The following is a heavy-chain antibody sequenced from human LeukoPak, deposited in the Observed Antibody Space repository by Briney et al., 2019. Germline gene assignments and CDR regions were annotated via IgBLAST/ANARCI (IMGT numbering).Heavy chain of an antibody. Sequence: SETLSLTCTVSGYYISRGFYWGWIRQPPGKGLEWIGNIYHSGNTYHNPSLKSRVTMSIDTSKNQFSLRLRSVTAADTAVYHCARNIRNYFDYWGQGTLVTVSS. CDR2: IYHSGNT. V-gene: IGHV4-38-2*02. CDR3: ARNIRNYFDY. D-gene: IGHD2/OR15-2a*01. J-gene: IGHJ4*02. CDR1: GYYISRGFY.